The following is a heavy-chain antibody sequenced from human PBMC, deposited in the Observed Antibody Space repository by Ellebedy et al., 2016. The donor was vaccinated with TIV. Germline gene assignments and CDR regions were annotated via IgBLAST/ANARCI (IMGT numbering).Heavy chain of an antibody. CDR1: GYTFTSYY. CDR3: ARDGPPIGRRNYFDY. V-gene: IGHV1-46*01. CDR2: INPSGGST. D-gene: IGHD3/OR15-3a*01. J-gene: IGHJ4*02. Sequence: ASVKVSXKASGYTFTSYYMHWVRQAPGQGLEWMGIINPSGGSTSYAQKFQGRVTMTRDTSTSTVYMELSSLRSEDTAVYYCARDGPPIGRRNYFDYWGQGTLVTVSS.